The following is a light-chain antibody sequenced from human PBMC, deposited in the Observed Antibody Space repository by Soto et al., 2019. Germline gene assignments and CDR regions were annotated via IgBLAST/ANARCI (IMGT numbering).Light chain of an antibody. J-gene: IGKJ1*01. V-gene: IGKV3-20*01. CDR2: GAS. CDR1: QSVSSNF. CDR3: QQYGSSPRT. Sequence: EIVLTQSPGTLSLSPGERATLPCRASQSVSSNFLAWYQQKPGQAPRLLIYGASSRATGIPDRFSGSGSGTDFTLTISRLEPEDFAVYYCQQYGSSPRTFGQGTKVEIE.